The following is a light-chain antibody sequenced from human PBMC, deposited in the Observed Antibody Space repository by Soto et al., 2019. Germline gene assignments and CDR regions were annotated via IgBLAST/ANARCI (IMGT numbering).Light chain of an antibody. CDR2: ATS. CDR1: QTPRTF. V-gene: IGKV1-39*01. J-gene: IGKJ3*01. Sequence: DIQMTQSPSSLSASVGDRVTISCRASQTPRTFLNWYQQKPGKAHKLLIYATSTLQSGVPSRFSGRDSGADFTLTINKLHPEDFATSYCQQPPYTFGPGTKVDIK. CDR3: QQPPYT.